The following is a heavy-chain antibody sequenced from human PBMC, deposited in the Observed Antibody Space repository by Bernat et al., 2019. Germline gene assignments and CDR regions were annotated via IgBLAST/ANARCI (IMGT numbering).Heavy chain of an antibody. Sequence: EVQLVESGGGLVKPGGSLRLSCAASGFTFSSYSMNWVRPAPGKGLEWVSSISSSSSYIYYADSVKGRFTISRDNAKNSLYLQMNSLRAEDTAVYYCARAGASYYDSSGYYYPDAFDIWGQGTMVTVSS. CDR3: ARAGASYYDSSGYYYPDAFDI. CDR1: GFTFSSYS. CDR2: ISSSSSYI. D-gene: IGHD3-22*01. V-gene: IGHV3-21*01. J-gene: IGHJ3*02.